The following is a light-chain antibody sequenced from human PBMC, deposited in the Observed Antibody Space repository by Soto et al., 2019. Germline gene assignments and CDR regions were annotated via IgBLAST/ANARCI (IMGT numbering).Light chain of an antibody. Sequence: QSALTQPRSVSGSPGQSVTISCTATGSDVGDSSHVSWYQLHPGKAPKLMIYEVNNRPSGVPDRFSGSKSGSTASLTISGLQAEDEAEYYCCLSTGSRTWLFGGGTKLTVL. CDR2: EVN. CDR3: CLSTGSRTWL. J-gene: IGLJ3*02. CDR1: GSDVGDSSH. V-gene: IGLV2-11*01.